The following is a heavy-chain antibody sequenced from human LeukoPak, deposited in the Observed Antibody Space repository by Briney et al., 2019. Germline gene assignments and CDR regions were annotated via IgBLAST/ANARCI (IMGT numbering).Heavy chain of an antibody. CDR1: GFTFSSHA. CDR2: ISTSGGST. J-gene: IGHJ4*02. CDR3: AKEPYSGSQLLDY. Sequence: GGSLRLSCAASGFTFSSHAMSWVRQAPGERLEWVSAISTSGGSTYYADSVKGRFTISRDNSKNTLYLQMNSLRAEDTAVYYCAKEPYSGSQLLDYWGQGTLVTVSS. V-gene: IGHV3-23*01. D-gene: IGHD1-26*01.